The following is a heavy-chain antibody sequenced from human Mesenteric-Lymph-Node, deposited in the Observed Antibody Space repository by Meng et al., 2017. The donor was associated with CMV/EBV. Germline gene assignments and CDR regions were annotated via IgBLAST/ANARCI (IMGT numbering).Heavy chain of an antibody. Sequence: QVELRGAGPGQVEPSGTLLLTSIGAVVSVTSVAYHCSWIRQAPGKGLEWMGYMYGTGITNYNPSLKNRVTILLDTSKNQFSLKLNSVTPADTAVYDCAKSRSSTPGIVDDWGQGTLVTVVS. D-gene: IGHD2/OR15-2a*01. CDR1: VVSVTSVAYH. V-gene: IGHV4-61*08. J-gene: IGHJ4*02. CDR3: AKSRSSTPGIVDD. CDR2: MYGTGIT.